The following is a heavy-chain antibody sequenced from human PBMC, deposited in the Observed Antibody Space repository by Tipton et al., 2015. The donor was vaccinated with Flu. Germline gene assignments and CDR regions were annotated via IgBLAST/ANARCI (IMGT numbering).Heavy chain of an antibody. Sequence: QLVQSGAEVKRPGESLRISCKGSGYSFVSFWIGWVRQLPGKGLEWMGIVYPGDSDIRYSPSFQGQFTMSVDKSINTAYLQWSSLKSSDAAMYYCARLPDVFDSSGYADYWGQGTLVTVSS. V-gene: IGHV5-51*01. J-gene: IGHJ4*02. CDR3: ARLPDVFDSSGYADY. CDR1: GYSFVSFW. D-gene: IGHD3-22*01. CDR2: VYPGDSDI.